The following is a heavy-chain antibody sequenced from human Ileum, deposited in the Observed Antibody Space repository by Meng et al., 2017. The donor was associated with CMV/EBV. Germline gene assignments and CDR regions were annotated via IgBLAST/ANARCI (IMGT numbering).Heavy chain of an antibody. CDR2: ISYDGSNT. CDR3: ARAAGDYSPFDY. J-gene: IGHJ4*02. Sequence: VQLVEAGGGVVQPGRSLRLSCAASRFTFSNYAMHWVRQAPGKGLEWVAVISYDGSNTYSADSVKGRFFISRDNAKNTLYLQMNSLRPEDTAVYYCARAAGDYSPFDYWGQGTLVTGSS. D-gene: IGHD4-17*01. V-gene: IGHV3-30*04. CDR1: RFTFSNYA.